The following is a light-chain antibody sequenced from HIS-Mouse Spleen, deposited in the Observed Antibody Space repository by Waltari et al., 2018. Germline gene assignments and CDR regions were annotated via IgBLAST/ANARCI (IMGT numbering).Light chain of an antibody. CDR3: SSYTSSSVV. V-gene: IGLV2-14*01. CDR2: EVS. J-gene: IGLJ2*01. Sequence: QSALTQPASVSGSPGQSITIPCTGTSSDVGGYNHVPWYQQHPGHAPKLMIYEVSNRPSGVSNRFSGSKSGNTASLTISGLQAEDEADYYCSSYTSSSVVFGGGTKLTVL. CDR1: SSDVGGYNH.